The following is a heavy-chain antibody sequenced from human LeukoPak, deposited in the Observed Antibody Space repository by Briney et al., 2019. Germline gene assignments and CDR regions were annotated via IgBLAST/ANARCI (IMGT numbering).Heavy chain of an antibody. CDR3: AGGSNLYSYSGMDV. CDR1: GFTFGDYA. J-gene: IGHJ6*01. Sequence: GGSLRLSCTASGFTFGDYAVTWVRQAPGKGLEWVGFITSKAYGGTTEYAASVKGRFTISRDDSKSVAYLQMSRPKTEDTAVYYCAGGSNLYSYSGMDVWGEGTTVTV. D-gene: IGHD2/OR15-2a*01. V-gene: IGHV3-49*04. CDR2: ITSKAYGGTT.